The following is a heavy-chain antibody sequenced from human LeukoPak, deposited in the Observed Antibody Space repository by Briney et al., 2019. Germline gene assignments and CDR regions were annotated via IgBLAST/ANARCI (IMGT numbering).Heavy chain of an antibody. CDR1: GFTFSSYA. V-gene: IGHV3-23*01. Sequence: PGGSLRLSCAASGFTFSSYAMSWVRQAPGKGLEWVSAISGSGGSTYYADSVKGRFTTSRDNSKNTVYLQMNSLRAADTAVYYCAKGEVGYCSSASCYLVYWGQGTLVTVSS. J-gene: IGHJ4*02. CDR2: ISGSGGST. CDR3: AKGEVGYCSSASCYLVY. D-gene: IGHD2-2*01.